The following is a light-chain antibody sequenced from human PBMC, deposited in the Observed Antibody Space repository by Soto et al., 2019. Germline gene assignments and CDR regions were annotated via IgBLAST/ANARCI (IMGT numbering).Light chain of an antibody. J-gene: IGLJ1*01. CDR1: SSDVGGYKY. CDR3: SSYTSTSTL. Sequence: QSALTQPASVSGSLRPSITISCTGTSSDVGGYKYVSWYQLHPATAPKLVIYDVTNRPSGVSNRFSGSKSGNTASLTISGLQAEDEADDFGSSYTSTSTLFGTGTELTVL. CDR2: DVT. V-gene: IGLV2-14*01.